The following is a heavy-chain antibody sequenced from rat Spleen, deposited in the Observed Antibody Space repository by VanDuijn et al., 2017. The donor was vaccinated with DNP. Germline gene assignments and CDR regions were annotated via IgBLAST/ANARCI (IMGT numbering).Heavy chain of an antibody. J-gene: IGHJ3*01. V-gene: IGHV5-20*01. Sequence: EVKLVESGGGLVQPGRSLKLSCAASGFTFSDYYMAWVRQAPTKGLEWVASISNNGGSTYYRDSVKGRFTISRDNAKSTLYLQMDSLRSEDTATYYCTTDSGYWFAYWGQGTLVTVSS. CDR1: GFTFSDYY. CDR3: TTDSGYWFAY. CDR2: ISNNGGST. D-gene: IGHD4-3*01.